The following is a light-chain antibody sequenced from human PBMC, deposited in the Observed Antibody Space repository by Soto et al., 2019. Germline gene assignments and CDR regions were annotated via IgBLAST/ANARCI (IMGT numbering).Light chain of an antibody. Sequence: DITMTQSPSSLSASVGDRVTITCRASQTISNYLNWYQQKPGKAPKVLIYAASSLLSGVPSRFSGSGSGTDFTLTISSLQPEDFATYYCQQSYRSSRWTFGQGTKV. V-gene: IGKV1-39*01. CDR1: QTISNY. CDR3: QQSYRSSRWT. J-gene: IGKJ1*01. CDR2: AAS.